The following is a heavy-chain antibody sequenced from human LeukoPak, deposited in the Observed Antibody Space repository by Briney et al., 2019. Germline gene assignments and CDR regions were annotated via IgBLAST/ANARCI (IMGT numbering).Heavy chain of an antibody. CDR2: IYSGDSDT. CDR1: GYRFTNYW. D-gene: IGHD3-16*01. Sequence: GESLKISCAGSGYRFTNYWIGWVRQMPGKGLEWMGIIYSGDSDTRYTPSFEGQVTISVDKSISTAYLQWSSLKASDTAMYYCARRLRGTADASDIWGQGTMVTVS. CDR3: ARRLRGTADASDI. J-gene: IGHJ3*02. V-gene: IGHV5-51*01.